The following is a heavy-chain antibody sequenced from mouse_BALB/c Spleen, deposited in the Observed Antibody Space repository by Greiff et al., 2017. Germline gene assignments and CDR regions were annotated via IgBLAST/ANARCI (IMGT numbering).Heavy chain of an antibody. D-gene: IGHD2-3*01. J-gene: IGHJ2*01. Sequence: VQLQQSGPELVKPGASVKISCKASGYTFTDYNMHWVKQSHGKSLEWIGYIYPYNGGTGYNQKFKDKATLTADKSSSTAYMQLSSLTSEDSAVYYCARDGYYYWGQGTTLTVSS. CDR2: IYPYNGGT. V-gene: IGHV1S29*02. CDR1: GYTFTDYN. CDR3: ARDGYYY.